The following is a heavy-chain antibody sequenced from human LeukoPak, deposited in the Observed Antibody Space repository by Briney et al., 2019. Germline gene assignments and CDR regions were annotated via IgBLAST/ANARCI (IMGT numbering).Heavy chain of an antibody. D-gene: IGHD3-22*01. V-gene: IGHV3-30-3*01. CDR3: ARAKRYDSEVFYYYYGMDV. CDR2: ISYDGSDK. J-gene: IGHJ6*02. CDR1: GFTFSSYA. Sequence: GGSLRLSCAASGFTFSSYAMHWVRQALGKGLEWVAVISYDGSDKYYADSVKGRFTISRDNSKNTLYLQMNSLRAEDTAVYYCARAKRYDSEVFYYYYGMDVWGQGTTVTVSS.